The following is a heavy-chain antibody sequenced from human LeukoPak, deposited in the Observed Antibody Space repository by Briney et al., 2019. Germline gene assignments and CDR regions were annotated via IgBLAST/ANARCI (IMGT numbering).Heavy chain of an antibody. CDR1: GYSFTSFW. D-gene: IGHD1-26*01. CDR3: ARRAAEWELLDV. J-gene: IGHJ5*02. Sequence: GESLKISCKGSGYSFTSFWIGWVRQMPGEGLEWMGIIYPGDSDTRYSPSFQGQVTISADKSIRTAYLQWSSLKASDTAMYYCARRAAEWELLDVWGQGTLVTVSS. V-gene: IGHV5-51*01. CDR2: IYPGDSDT.